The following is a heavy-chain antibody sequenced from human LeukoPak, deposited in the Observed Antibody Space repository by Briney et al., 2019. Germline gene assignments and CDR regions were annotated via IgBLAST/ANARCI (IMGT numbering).Heavy chain of an antibody. CDR1: GYSITTSF. D-gene: IGHD1-26*01. J-gene: IGHJ4*02. V-gene: IGHV4-59*01. CDR3: ARQSFAPFQVGPETPIES. Sequence: PSETLSLTCTVSGYSITTSFWSWVRQSLGKAPEWIGYVHFSGNTNYNPSLKSRVTISVDTSKNQFSLHLRSVTAAGTAVYYCARQSFAPFQVGPETPIESWGQGTLVTVSS. CDR2: VHFSGNT.